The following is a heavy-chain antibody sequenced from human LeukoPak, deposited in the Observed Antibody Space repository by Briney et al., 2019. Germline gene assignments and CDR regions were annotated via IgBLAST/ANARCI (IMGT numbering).Heavy chain of an antibody. D-gene: IGHD3-10*01. CDR3: AKSRPAYGSDPFDP. V-gene: IGHV3-23*01. CDR1: GFTFSLYA. Sequence: PLRLSCAASGFTFSLYAMSWVRQAPGKGLEWVSPISGIGDSTYYADSVKGRFTISTDNSKNTLYLQMNSLRAADTAVYYCAKSRPAYGSDPFDPWGQGTLVTVSS. CDR2: ISGIGDST. J-gene: IGHJ5*02.